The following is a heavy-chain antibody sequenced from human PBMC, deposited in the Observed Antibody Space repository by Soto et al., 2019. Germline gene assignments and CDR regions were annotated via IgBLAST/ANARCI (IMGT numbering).Heavy chain of an antibody. D-gene: IGHD3-22*01. CDR1: GGSISSSSYY. CDR3: ARGEIVVVIHAFDI. CDR2: IYYSGST. Sequence: SETLSLTCTVSGGSISSSSYYWGWTRQPPGKGLEWIGSIYYSGSTYYNPSLKSRVTISVDTSKNQFSLKLSSVTAADTAVYYCARGEIVVVIHAFDIWGQGTMVTVSS. V-gene: IGHV4-39*01. J-gene: IGHJ3*02.